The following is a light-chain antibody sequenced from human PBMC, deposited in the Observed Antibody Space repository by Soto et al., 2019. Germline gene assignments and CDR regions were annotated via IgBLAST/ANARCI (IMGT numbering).Light chain of an antibody. J-gene: IGLJ2*01. Sequence: QSVLTQPPSVSGAPGQRVTISCTGSSSNIGAGCDVHWYQQLPGTAPKLLIFGNSNRPSGVPDRFSGSKSGTSASLAITGLQAEDEADYYCQSCDSSLTTVFGGGTKVTVL. CDR2: GNS. CDR1: SSNIGAGCD. CDR3: QSCDSSLTTV. V-gene: IGLV1-40*01.